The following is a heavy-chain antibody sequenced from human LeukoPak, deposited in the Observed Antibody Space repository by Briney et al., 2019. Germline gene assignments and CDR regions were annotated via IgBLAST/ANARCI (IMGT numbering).Heavy chain of an antibody. Sequence: SETLSLTCTVSGGSISSYYWSWIRQPPGKGLEWIGYIYYSGSTNYNPSLKSRVTISVGTSQNQFSLKLSSVTAADTAVYYCATITKDSSGYYYVGYWGQGTLVTVSS. J-gene: IGHJ4*02. D-gene: IGHD3-22*01. CDR3: ATITKDSSGYYYVGY. CDR2: IYYSGST. CDR1: GGSISSYY. V-gene: IGHV4-59*01.